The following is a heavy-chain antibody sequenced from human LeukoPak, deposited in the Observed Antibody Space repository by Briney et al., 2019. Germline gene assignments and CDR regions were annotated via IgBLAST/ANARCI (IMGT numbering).Heavy chain of an antibody. D-gene: IGHD3-3*01. CDR3: ARDVLRFLEWLPYFDY. J-gene: IGHJ4*02. CDR2: ISSSGSTI. V-gene: IGHV3-11*01. Sequence: GGSLRLSCAASGFTFSDYYMSWIRQAPGKGLEGVSYISSSGSTIYYADSVKGRFTISRDNAKNSLYLQMNSLRAEDTAVYYCARDVLRFLEWLPYFDYWGQGTLVTVSS. CDR1: GFTFSDYY.